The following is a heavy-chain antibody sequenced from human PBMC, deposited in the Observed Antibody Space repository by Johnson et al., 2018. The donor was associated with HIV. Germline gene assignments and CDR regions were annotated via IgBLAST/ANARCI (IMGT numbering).Heavy chain of an antibody. CDR2: IGTAGDT. CDR1: GFTFSDHW. J-gene: IGHJ3*02. Sequence: VQLVESGGGLVQPGGSLRLSCGASGFTFSDHWMQWVRQVPGKGLVWVSAIGTAGDTYYPGSVKGRFTISRENAKNTLYLQMNSLRVEDTAVYYCASGAYSSSLTFDIWGQWTMVTVSS. D-gene: IGHD6-6*01. V-gene: IGHV3-13*01. CDR3: ASGAYSSSLTFDI.